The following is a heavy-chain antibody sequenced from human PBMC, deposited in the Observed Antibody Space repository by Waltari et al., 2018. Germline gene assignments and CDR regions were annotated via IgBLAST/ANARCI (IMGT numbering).Heavy chain of an antibody. J-gene: IGHJ4*02. V-gene: IGHV1-2*02. Sequence: QVQLVQSGTEVKKPGASVKVSCQASGSRFTDSPLHWFRQTPGQGLEWLGWINPKNGDTGYAQNFLGRVTMTRDTSINTVYMDLSGLRSDDTAVFYCARDPGPIVGAPDYWGQGTLVTVSS. CDR3: ARDPGPIVGAPDY. D-gene: IGHD1-26*01. CDR1: GSRFTDSP. CDR2: INPKNGDT.